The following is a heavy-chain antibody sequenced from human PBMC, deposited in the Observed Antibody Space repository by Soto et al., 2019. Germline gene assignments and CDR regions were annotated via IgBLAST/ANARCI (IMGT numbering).Heavy chain of an antibody. CDR2: ISGSGGST. V-gene: IGHV3-23*01. CDR1: GFTFSSYA. J-gene: IGHJ4*02. D-gene: IGHD1-26*01. Sequence: GGSLRLSCAASGFTFSSYAMSWVRQAPGKGLEWVSAISGSGGSTYYADSVKGRFTISRDNSKNTLYLQMNSLRAEGTAVYYCAKDSSGSYPGYYFDYWGQGTLVTVSS. CDR3: AKDSSGSYPGYYFDY.